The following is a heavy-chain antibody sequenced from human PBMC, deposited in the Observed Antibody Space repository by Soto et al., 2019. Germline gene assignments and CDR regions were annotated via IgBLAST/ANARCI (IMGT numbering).Heavy chain of an antibody. V-gene: IGHV2-26*04. J-gene: IGHJ5*02. CDR1: EFSLSNAGLG. D-gene: IGHD6-13*01. CDR3: ASTYSTSWYWFDP. Sequence: QVTVKESGPVLVKPTETLTLTCTVSEFSLSNAGLGVSWIREPPGKALEWLAHIFSNDEKSYSTSLKSRLTFSKDTSKSQVVLTMTNMDPVDTATYYCASTYSTSWYWFDPWGQGTLVTVSS. CDR2: IFSNDEK.